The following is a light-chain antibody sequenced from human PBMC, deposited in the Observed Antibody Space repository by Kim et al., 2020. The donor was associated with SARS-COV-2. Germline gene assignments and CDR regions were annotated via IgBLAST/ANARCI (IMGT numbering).Light chain of an antibody. J-gene: IGLJ2*01. CDR2: RNN. CDR1: SSNIGSNY. V-gene: IGLV1-47*01. Sequence: GQRVTIPCSGSSSNIGSNYVYWYQQLPGTAPKLLIYRNNPRPSGVPDRFSGSKSGTSASLAISGLRSEDEADYYCAAWDDSLSGVVFGGGTQLTVL. CDR3: AAWDDSLSGVV.